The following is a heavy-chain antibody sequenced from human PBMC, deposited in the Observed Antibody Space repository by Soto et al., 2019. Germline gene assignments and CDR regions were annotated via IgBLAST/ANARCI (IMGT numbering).Heavy chain of an antibody. D-gene: IGHD2-2*01. CDR1: GLIFSDYA. J-gene: IGHJ4*02. Sequence: GGSLRLSCAASGLIFSDYAMSWVRQAPGKGLECVACISGSGGDTFYADSVKGRFTISRDNSKNTLYLQLNSLRAEDTAIYFCARDQPDGFDYWGQGTLVTVSS. V-gene: IGHV3-23*01. CDR3: ARDQPDGFDY. CDR2: ISGSGGDT.